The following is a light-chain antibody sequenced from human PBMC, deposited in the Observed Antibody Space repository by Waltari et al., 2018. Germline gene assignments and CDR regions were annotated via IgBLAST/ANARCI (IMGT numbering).Light chain of an antibody. Sequence: DVVMTQSPLSLPVTLGQAASISCKSSQRLVHSDGNTHLNWFQQRPGQSPRRLIYRVSNRDSGVPDRFSGSGSGTDFTLKISRVEAEDVGVYYCMQGTHWPYTFGQGTKLDIK. CDR2: RVS. J-gene: IGKJ2*01. V-gene: IGKV2-30*02. CDR3: MQGTHWPYT. CDR1: QRLVHSDGNTH.